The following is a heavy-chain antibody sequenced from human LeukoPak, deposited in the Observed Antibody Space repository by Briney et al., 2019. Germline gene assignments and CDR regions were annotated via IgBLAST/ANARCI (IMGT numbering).Heavy chain of an antibody. CDR3: ARDPGTTPLDYYYYMDV. D-gene: IGHD1-7*01. Sequence: PSQTLFLTCTVSGGSISSGSYYWSWIRQPAGKGLEWIGRIYTSGSTNYNPSLKSRVTISVDTSENQFSLKLSSVTAADTAVYYCARDPGTTPLDYYYYMDVWGKGTTVTVSS. CDR2: IYTSGST. V-gene: IGHV4-61*02. J-gene: IGHJ6*03. CDR1: GGSISSGSYY.